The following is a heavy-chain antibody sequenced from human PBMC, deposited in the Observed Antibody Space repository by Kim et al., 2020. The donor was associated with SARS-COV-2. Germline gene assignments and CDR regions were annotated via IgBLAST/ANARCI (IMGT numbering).Heavy chain of an antibody. Sequence: GGSLRLSCAASGFTISSYGMHWVRQAPGKGLEWVAVISYDGSNKYYADSVKGRFTISRDNSKNTLYLQMNSLRAEDTAVYYCANGKYQLPGWGQGTLVTVSS. CDR2: ISYDGSNK. CDR3: ANGKYQLPG. V-gene: IGHV3-30*18. CDR1: GFTISSYG. D-gene: IGHD2-2*01. J-gene: IGHJ4*02.